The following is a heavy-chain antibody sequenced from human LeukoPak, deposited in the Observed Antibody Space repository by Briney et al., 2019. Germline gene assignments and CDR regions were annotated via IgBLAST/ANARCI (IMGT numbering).Heavy chain of an antibody. CDR2: VWNDGSKE. V-gene: IGHV3-33*01. Sequence: PGGSLRLSCVASGFTLRDYGMHWVRQAPGKGLEWVAVVWNDGSKEDYADSVKGRFTISRDMSKNTVYLEMDSLRVEDTAVYYCGRANKYGDHRDGYDYFDYWGQGTLVTVSS. CDR3: GRANKYGDHRDGYDYFDY. J-gene: IGHJ4*02. CDR1: GFTLRDYG. D-gene: IGHD5-24*01.